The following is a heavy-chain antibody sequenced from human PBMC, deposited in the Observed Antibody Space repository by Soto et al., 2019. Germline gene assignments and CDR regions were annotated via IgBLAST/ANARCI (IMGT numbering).Heavy chain of an antibody. D-gene: IGHD3-10*01. J-gene: IGHJ4*02. CDR3: ARDVLLWFGELAGLDY. Sequence: GGSLRLSCAASGFTFSSYGMHWVRQAPGKGLEWVAVIWYDGSNKYYADSVMGRFTISRDNSKNTLYLQMNSLRAEDTAVYYCARDVLLWFGELAGLDYWGQGTLVTVSS. CDR1: GFTFSSYG. CDR2: IWYDGSNK. V-gene: IGHV3-33*01.